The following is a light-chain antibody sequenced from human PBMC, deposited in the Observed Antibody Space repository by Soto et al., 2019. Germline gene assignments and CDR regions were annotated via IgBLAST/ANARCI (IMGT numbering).Light chain of an antibody. CDR3: CSYAGSYTWV. Sequence: QSALTQPRSVSGSPGQSVTISCTGTSSDVGDYNYVSWYQQHPGKAPKLLIYAVNMRPSGVPDRSSGSKSGNTASLTISGLQAEDEADYSCCSYAGSYTWVFGGGTQLTVL. CDR1: SSDVGDYNY. CDR2: AVN. J-gene: IGLJ3*02. V-gene: IGLV2-11*01.